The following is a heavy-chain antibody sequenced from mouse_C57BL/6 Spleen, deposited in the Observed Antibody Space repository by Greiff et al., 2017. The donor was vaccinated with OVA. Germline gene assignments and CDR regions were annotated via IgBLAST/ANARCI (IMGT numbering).Heavy chain of an antibody. V-gene: IGHV1-15*01. J-gene: IGHJ2*01. CDR3: TRVYYGSSYDY. D-gene: IGHD1-1*01. Sequence: KQSGAELVRPGASVTLSCKASGYTFTDYEMHWVKQTPVHGLEWIGAIDPETGGTAYNQKFKGKAILTADKSSSTAYMELRSLTSEDSAVYYCTRVYYGSSYDYWGQGTTLTVSS. CDR2: IDPETGGT. CDR1: GYTFTDYE.